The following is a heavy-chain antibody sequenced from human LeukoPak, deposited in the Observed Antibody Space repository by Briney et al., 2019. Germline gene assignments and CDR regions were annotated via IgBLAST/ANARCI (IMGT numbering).Heavy chain of an antibody. V-gene: IGHV3-30*18. CDR2: ISYDGKNM. CDR1: GLNFATSG. Sequence: GGSLRLSCAASGLNFATSGMHWVGQAPGKGLEWVAVISYDGKNMYYADSVRGRFTVSRDNSMNTLYLQMNSLRTEDTAVYYCAKNGYSSGWYMYYFDYWGQGTLVAVSS. CDR3: AKNGYSSGWYMYYFDY. D-gene: IGHD6-19*01. J-gene: IGHJ4*02.